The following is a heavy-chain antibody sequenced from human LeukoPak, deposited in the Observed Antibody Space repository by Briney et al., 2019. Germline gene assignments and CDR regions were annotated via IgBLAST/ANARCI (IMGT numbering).Heavy chain of an antibody. V-gene: IGHV4-59*08. CDR3: ARRIVGTTHDAFDI. Sequence: SETLSLTCTVSGGSINNYYWSWIRQPPGKGLEWIGYIFHSGSTNYNPSLKSRVTMSVDTSKNQFSLRLRSVIAADTAVYYCARRIVGTTHDAFDIWGQGTLVTVSS. J-gene: IGHJ3*02. D-gene: IGHD1-26*01. CDR1: GGSINNYY. CDR2: IFHSGST.